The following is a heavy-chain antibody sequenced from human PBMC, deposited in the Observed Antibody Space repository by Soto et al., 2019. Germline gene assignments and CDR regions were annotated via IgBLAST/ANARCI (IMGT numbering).Heavy chain of an antibody. CDR3: AAGDSSCTGDH. J-gene: IGHJ4*02. Sequence: QVQLVQSGAEVKKPGSSVKVSCKASGDTLSTHGISWVRQAPGQGLEWMGGTIPIIGTTDYAEKFQGRVTITADESTTTSYMELSSLRPDHTAVYLCAAGDSSCTGDHRGQGSPVTVSS. V-gene: IGHV1-69*01. D-gene: IGHD5-18*01. CDR2: TIPIIGTT. CDR1: GDTLSTHG.